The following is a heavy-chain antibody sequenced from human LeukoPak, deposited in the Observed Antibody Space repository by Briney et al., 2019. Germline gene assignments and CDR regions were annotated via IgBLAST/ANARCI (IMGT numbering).Heavy chain of an antibody. J-gene: IGHJ6*03. Sequence: SETLSLTCTVSGGSISSYYWSWIRQPPGKGLEWIGYIYYSGSTNYNPSLKSRVTISVDTSKNQFSLKLSSVTAADTAVYYCARETRLYDILTGYPYQYYYYYMDVWGKGTTVTVSS. CDR3: ARETRLYDILTGYPYQYYYYYMDV. D-gene: IGHD3-9*01. CDR2: IYYSGST. CDR1: GGSISSYY. V-gene: IGHV4-59*01.